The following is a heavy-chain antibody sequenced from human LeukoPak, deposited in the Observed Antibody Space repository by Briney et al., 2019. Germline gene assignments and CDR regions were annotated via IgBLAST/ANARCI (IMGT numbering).Heavy chain of an antibody. CDR2: IYYSGST. J-gene: IGHJ4*02. CDR1: GGSISSSSYY. V-gene: IGHV4-39*07. CDR3: ARVREGSSWSTFDY. Sequence: SETLSLTCTVSGGSISSSSYYWGWIRQPPGKGLEWIGSIYYSGSTYYNPSLKSRVTISVDTSKNQFSLKLRSVTAADTAVYYCARVREGSSWSTFDYWGQGTLVTVSS. D-gene: IGHD6-13*01.